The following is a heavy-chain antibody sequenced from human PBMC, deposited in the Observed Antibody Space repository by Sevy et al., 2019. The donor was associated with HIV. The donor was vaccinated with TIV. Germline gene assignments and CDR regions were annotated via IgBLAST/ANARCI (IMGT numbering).Heavy chain of an antibody. CDR2: IIPIFGTS. J-gene: IGHJ6*02. CDR1: GGTFSSYD. Sequence: ASVKVSCKASGGTFSSYDINWVRQAPGQGLEWMGQIIPIFGTSSYAHNFQGRVTITADESTSTAYMDLSSLRSEDTAVYYYARGGGAVDHGMDVWGQGTTVTVSS. D-gene: IGHD2-21*01. V-gene: IGHV1-69*13. CDR3: ARGGGAVDHGMDV.